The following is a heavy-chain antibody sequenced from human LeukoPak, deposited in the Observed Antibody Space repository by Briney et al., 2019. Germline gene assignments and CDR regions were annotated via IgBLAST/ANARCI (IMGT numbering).Heavy chain of an antibody. V-gene: IGHV3-21*01. J-gene: IGHJ4*02. CDR2: ISSSSSYI. D-gene: IGHD3-10*01. CDR3: ARLGFGELFLDC. Sequence: GGSLRLSCAASGFTFSSYSMNWVRQAPGKGLEWVSSISSSSSYIYYADSVKGRFTISRDNAKNSLYLQMNSLRAEDTAVYYCARLGFGELFLDCWGQGTLVTVSS. CDR1: GFTFSSYS.